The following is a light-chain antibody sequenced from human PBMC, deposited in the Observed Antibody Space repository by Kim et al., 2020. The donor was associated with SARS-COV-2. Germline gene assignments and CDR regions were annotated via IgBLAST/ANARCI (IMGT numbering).Light chain of an antibody. V-gene: IGKV3-15*01. J-gene: IGKJ2*01. CDR1: QSVGGN. CDR2: RAS. CDR3: QQYNNWPYT. Sequence: ETVMTQSPATLSVSPGERATLSCRASQSVGGNLAWYQQKPGQAPRLLFYRASTRATDIPGRFSGSGSGTEFTLTISSLQSEDFAVYYCQQYNNWPYTFGQGTKLEI.